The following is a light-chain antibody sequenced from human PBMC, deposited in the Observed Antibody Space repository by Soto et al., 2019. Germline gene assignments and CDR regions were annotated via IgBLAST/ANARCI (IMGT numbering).Light chain of an antibody. CDR3: MQGTQSPWT. Sequence: DIVMTQPPLSSPVTLGQPASISSRSSQGFVNSDGKPYLSWLQQRPGQPPRLLISKISDRFSGVPDRFSGSGAGTDFTLTISRVEAEDVGVYYCMQGTQSPWTFGQGTKVEIK. CDR2: KIS. CDR1: QGFVNSDGKPY. J-gene: IGKJ1*01. V-gene: IGKV2-24*01.